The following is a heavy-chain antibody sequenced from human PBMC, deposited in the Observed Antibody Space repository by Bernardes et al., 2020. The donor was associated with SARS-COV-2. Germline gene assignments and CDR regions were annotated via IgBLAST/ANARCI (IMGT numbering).Heavy chain of an antibody. D-gene: IGHD1-7*01. CDR3: ARGSSRYNWNYGDPLDY. V-gene: IGHV3-13*05. J-gene: IGHJ4*02. CDR2: IGTAGDP. CDR1: GFTFSSYD. Sequence: GGSLRLSCAASGFTFSSYDMHWVRQATGKGLEWVSAIGTAGDPYYPGSVKGRFTISRENAKNSLYLQMNSLRAGDTAVYYCARGSSRYNWNYGDPLDYWGQVTLVTVSS.